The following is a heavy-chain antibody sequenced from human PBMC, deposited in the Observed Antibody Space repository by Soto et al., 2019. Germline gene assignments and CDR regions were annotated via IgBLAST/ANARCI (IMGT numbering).Heavy chain of an antibody. V-gene: IGHV1-18*04. CDR1: GYTFTSYG. Sequence: ASVKVSCKASGYTFTSYGISWVRQAPGQGLEWMGWISAYNGNTNYAQKLQGRVTMTTDTSTSTAYMELRSLRSDDTAVYYCARDYDFWRKYYYYYAMDFWGQGTTVTVSS. J-gene: IGHJ6*02. CDR2: ISAYNGNT. D-gene: IGHD3-3*01. CDR3: ARDYDFWRKYYYYYAMDF.